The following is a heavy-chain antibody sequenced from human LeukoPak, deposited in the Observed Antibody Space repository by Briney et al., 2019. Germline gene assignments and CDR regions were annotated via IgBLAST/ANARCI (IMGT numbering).Heavy chain of an antibody. CDR1: GGSVSSTDHY. CDR2: RHYSGRT. D-gene: IGHD3-22*01. V-gene: IGHV4-39*01. J-gene: IGHJ4*02. CDR3: ARHRRSSRGGSGYSQGRFDY. Sequence: SETLSLTCTVSGGSVSSTDHYWRWIRQPPGRTIKRIGRRHYSGRTYYNPSLKSPVTMSVDRSKNQFSLILSSVTAADTAIYYCARHRRSSRGGSGYSQGRFDYWGQGTLVTLSS.